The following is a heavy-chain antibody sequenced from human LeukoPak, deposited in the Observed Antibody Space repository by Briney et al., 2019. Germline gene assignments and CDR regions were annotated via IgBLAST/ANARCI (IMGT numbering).Heavy chain of an antibody. CDR1: GGSFSGFY. CDR3: ARLASSGWSHCDY. CDR2: IYYSGST. D-gene: IGHD6-19*01. V-gene: IGHV4-59*08. J-gene: IGHJ4*02. Sequence: SETLSLTCAVYGGSFSGFYWSWIRQPPGKGPEWIGYIYYSGSTNYNPSLKSRVTISVDTSKNQFSLKMNSVTAADTAVYYCARLASSGWSHCDYWGQGTLVTVSS.